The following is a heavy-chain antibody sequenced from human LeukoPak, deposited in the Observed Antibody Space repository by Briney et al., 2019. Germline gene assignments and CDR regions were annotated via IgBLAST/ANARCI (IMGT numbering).Heavy chain of an antibody. V-gene: IGHV3-9*01. J-gene: IGHJ4*02. CDR3: AKSSRHGIFIAPADYFNF. CDR1: GFRFEDYA. D-gene: IGHD3-3*02. CDR2: LSWSSNSI. Sequence: GGSLRLSCAASGFRFEDYAMHWVRQVPGKGLEWVAGLSWSSNSIDYADSVKGRFTISRDNAKNSLFPQMNSLRPEDTALYYCAKSSRHGIFIAPADYFNFSGQGSPVIAS.